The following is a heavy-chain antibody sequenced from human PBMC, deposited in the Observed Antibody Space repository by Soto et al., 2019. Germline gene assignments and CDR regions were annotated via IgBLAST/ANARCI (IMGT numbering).Heavy chain of an antibody. CDR3: TRGFPDAFDI. V-gene: IGHV6-1*01. CDR1: GDSVSSYTVA. J-gene: IGHJ3*02. CDR2: TYYRSKWHH. Sequence: SQTLSLTCVISGDSVSSYTVAWNWIRQSPSGGLEWLGRTYYRSKWHHDYAVSLKSRIIINPDTSKNQFFLQVNSVTPEYTALYYCTRGFPDAFDIWARGTMVNVSS.